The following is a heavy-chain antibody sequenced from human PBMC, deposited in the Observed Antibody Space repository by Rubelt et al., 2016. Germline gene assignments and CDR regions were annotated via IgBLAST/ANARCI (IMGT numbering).Heavy chain of an antibody. CDR2: IYWDDDR. CDR3: AHRLPEGGGFGSGGDQGTFDY. J-gene: IGHJ4*02. Sequence: QITLKESGPTLVKPTQTLTLTCTFSGFSLSTSGVGVGWIRQPPRRTLEWLAFIYWDDDRRYSPSLKSRLTITKDTSKSQVVLTMTNMDPVDAAKDYFAHRLPEGGGFGSGGDQGTFDYWGQGTLVTVSS. CDR1: GFSLSTSGVG. D-gene: IGHD6-19*01. V-gene: IGHV2-5*02.